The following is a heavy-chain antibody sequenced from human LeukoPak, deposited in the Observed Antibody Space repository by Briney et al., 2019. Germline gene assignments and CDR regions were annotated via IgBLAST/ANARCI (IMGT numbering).Heavy chain of an antibody. D-gene: IGHD3-3*01. CDR2: ISAYNGNT. V-gene: IGHV1-18*01. J-gene: IGHJ4*02. Sequence: GASVKVSCKASGYTFTSYDINWVRQATGQGLEWMGWISAYNGNTNYAQKLQGRVTMTTDTSTSTAYMELRSLRSDDTAVYYCAREGRPLTGYDFWSGYYTGIDYWGQGTLVTVSS. CDR1: GYTFTSYD. CDR3: AREGRPLTGYDFWSGYYTGIDY.